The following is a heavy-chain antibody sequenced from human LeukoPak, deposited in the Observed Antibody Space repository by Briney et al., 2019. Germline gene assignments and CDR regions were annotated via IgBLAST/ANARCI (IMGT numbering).Heavy chain of an antibody. D-gene: IGHD6-19*01. Sequence: GGSLRLSCTASGFAFSTYWMFWVRQAPGKGLVWVSQINPEGASTTYGDPAKGRFTASRDDAKNALHLQMNSLRVDDTAVYYCARGTAITAGIDFWGQGTLVTVSS. CDR1: GFAFSTYW. CDR2: INPEGAST. CDR3: ARGTAITAGIDF. J-gene: IGHJ4*02. V-gene: IGHV3-74*01.